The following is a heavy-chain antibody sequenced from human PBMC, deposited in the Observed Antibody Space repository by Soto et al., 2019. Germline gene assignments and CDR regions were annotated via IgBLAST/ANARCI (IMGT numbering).Heavy chain of an antibody. CDR2: ISISETT. CDR1: GFSFSTYT. Sequence: GGSLRLSCAASGFSFSTYTMSWVRPAAGKGLEWVAGISISETTYYADSVKGRFTISRYNSENTLHMQMNSLRAEDTAVYYCAKDRAGISSGYQHDAFDTWGQGTMVTVSS. D-gene: IGHD3-22*01. J-gene: IGHJ3*02. V-gene: IGHV3-23*01. CDR3: AKDRAGISSGYQHDAFDT.